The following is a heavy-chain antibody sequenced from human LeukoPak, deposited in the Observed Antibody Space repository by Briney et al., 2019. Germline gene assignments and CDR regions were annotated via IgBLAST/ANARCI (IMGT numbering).Heavy chain of an antibody. CDR2: IRYDGSNK. Sequence: SGGSLRLSCAASGFTFSSYGMHWVRQAPGKGLEWVSFIRYDGSNKYYADSVKGRFTISRDNSKNTLYLQMNSLRAEDTAVYYCAKDGGFLYYYDSSYLDYWGQGTLVTVSS. V-gene: IGHV3-30*02. CDR1: GFTFSSYG. D-gene: IGHD3-22*01. J-gene: IGHJ4*02. CDR3: AKDGGFLYYYDSSYLDY.